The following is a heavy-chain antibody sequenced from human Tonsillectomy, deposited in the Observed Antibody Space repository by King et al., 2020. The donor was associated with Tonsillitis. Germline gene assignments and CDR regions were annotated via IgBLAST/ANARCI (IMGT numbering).Heavy chain of an antibody. CDR1: GGTFSNYA. Sequence: VQLVESGAEVKKPGSSVKVSCKASGGTFSNYAITWVRQAPGQGLEWMGRIIPILDIANYAQKFQGRVTITADKSTGTAYMELSSLRSEDTAVFYCARDSALRYFDWPMYNWFDPWGQGTLVTVSS. CDR2: IIPILDIA. D-gene: IGHD3-9*01. V-gene: IGHV1-69*09. CDR3: ARDSALRYFDWPMYNWFDP. J-gene: IGHJ5*02.